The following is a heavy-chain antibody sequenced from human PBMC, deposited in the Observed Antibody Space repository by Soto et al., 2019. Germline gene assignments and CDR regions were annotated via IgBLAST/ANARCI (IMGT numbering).Heavy chain of an antibody. CDR3: ARQGYCSTTACYTVDY. J-gene: IGHJ4*02. Sequence: PGESLKISCKGSGYSFTIYCIGLVLQMPGKGLEWMGIIYPGDSHTKYSPSFQGQVTISADKSISTAYLQWSGLKASDTAIYYCARQGYCSTTACYTVDYWGQGTLVTVSS. CDR1: GYSFTIYC. V-gene: IGHV5-51*01. D-gene: IGHD2-2*02. CDR2: IYPGDSHT.